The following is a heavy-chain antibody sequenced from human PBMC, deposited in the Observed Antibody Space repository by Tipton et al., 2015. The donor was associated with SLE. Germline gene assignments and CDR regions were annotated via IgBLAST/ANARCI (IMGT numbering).Heavy chain of an antibody. CDR1: GFTVSSKY. CDR3: ATDIPGSGSYGLSMDV. CDR2: IFGGGST. J-gene: IGHJ6*03. Sequence: QLVQSGGGLIQPGGSLRLSCAASGFTVSSKYMNWVRQAPGKGLEWVSVIFGGGSTYYGDSVKGRFTISRDNSKNTVHLQMNSLRVEDTAVYYCATDIPGSGSYGLSMDVWGKGTTVTVSS. V-gene: IGHV3-53*01. D-gene: IGHD3-10*01.